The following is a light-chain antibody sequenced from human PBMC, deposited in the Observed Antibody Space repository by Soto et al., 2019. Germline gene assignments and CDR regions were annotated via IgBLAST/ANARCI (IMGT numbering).Light chain of an antibody. Sequence: EVVMTQSPATLSVSPGERATVSCRASQTIRSNLAWYQQKPGQAPRLLIYAASTRATGIPARFSGSGSGTEFTLTISSLQSEDSAVYYCQQYNDWPPLTFGGGTKVDIK. CDR2: AAS. CDR3: QQYNDWPPLT. CDR1: QTIRSN. J-gene: IGKJ4*01. V-gene: IGKV3-15*01.